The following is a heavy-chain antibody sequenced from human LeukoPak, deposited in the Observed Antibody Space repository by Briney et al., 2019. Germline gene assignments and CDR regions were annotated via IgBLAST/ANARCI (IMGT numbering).Heavy chain of an antibody. CDR3: TRHGYNYTWDY. CDR1: GFTYSGSA. CDR2: IRSKANSYAT. Sequence: GGSLRLSCAASGFTYSGSAMHWVRQASGKGLEWVGRIRSKANSYATAYAASVKGRFTISRDDSKNTAYLQMNSLKTEDTAVYYCTRHGYNYTWDYWGQGTLVTVSS. V-gene: IGHV3-73*01. D-gene: IGHD5-24*01. J-gene: IGHJ4*02.